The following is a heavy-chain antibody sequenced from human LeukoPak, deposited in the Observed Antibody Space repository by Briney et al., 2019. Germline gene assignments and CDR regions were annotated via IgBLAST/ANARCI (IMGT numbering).Heavy chain of an antibody. CDR2: ISAYNGNT. Sequence: ASVKVSCKASGYTFTSYGISWVRQAPGRGLEWMGWISAYNGNTNYAQKLQGRVTMTTDTSTSTAYMELRSLRSDDTAVYYCARGDYYDSSGYWLGLYYFDYWGQGTLVTVSS. V-gene: IGHV1-18*01. J-gene: IGHJ4*02. D-gene: IGHD3-22*01. CDR1: GYTFTSYG. CDR3: ARGDYYDSSGYWLGLYYFDY.